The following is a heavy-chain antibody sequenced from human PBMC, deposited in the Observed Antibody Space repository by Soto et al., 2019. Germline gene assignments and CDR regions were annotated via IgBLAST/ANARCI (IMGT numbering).Heavy chain of an antibody. Sequence: SETLSLTCTVSGGSISSSSYYWGWIRQPPGKGLEWIGSIYYSGSTYYNPSLKSRVAISVDTSKNQFSLKLSSVTAADTAVYYCARYSGYDEGGYYFDYWGQGTLVTVSS. CDR2: IYYSGST. CDR3: ARYSGYDEGGYYFDY. V-gene: IGHV4-39*01. CDR1: GGSISSSSYY. J-gene: IGHJ4*02. D-gene: IGHD5-12*01.